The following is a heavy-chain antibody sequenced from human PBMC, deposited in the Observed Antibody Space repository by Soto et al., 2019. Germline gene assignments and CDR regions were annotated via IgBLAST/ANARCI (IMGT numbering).Heavy chain of an antibody. D-gene: IGHD4-17*01. Sequence: EVQLLESGGGLVQPGGSLRLSCAASGFTFSSYAMSWVRQAPGKGLEWVSAISGSGDSTYYADSVKGRFTISRDNSKNTLYLQMNSLRAEDTAVYYCARDRYGDPLWGQDDFDYWGQGTLVTVSS. V-gene: IGHV3-23*01. CDR2: ISGSGDST. CDR3: ARDRYGDPLWGQDDFDY. J-gene: IGHJ4*02. CDR1: GFTFSSYA.